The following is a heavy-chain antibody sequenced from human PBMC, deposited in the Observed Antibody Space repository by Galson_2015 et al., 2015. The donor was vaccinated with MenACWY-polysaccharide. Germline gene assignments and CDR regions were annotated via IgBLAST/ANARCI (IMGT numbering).Heavy chain of an antibody. V-gene: IGHV1-18*01. CDR1: GYTFTSYG. Sequence: SVKVSCKASGYTFTSYGISWVRQAPGQGLEWMGWISAYNGNTDYAQKLQGRVTMTTDTSTSTAYMELRSLRSDDTAVYYCARVGQYCSGDSRFDYWGQGTLVTVSS. J-gene: IGHJ4*02. CDR3: ARVGQYCSGDSRFDY. D-gene: IGHD2-15*01. CDR2: ISAYNGNT.